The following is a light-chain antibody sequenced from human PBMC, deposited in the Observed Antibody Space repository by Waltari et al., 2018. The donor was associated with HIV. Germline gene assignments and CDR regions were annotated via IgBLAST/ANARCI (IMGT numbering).Light chain of an antibody. CDR2: RNN. CDR3: AVWDDSLTGHVV. J-gene: IGLJ2*01. V-gene: IGLV1-47*01. CDR1: RSNIGSNF. Sequence: SVLTQPPSPSGTPGQRVTCPVSGSRSNIGSNFVYWYQQLPGMAPKLLIYRNNQRPSGVPGRFSGSKSGTSASLASSGLRSEDGADYYCAVWDDSLTGHVVFGGGTKLTVL.